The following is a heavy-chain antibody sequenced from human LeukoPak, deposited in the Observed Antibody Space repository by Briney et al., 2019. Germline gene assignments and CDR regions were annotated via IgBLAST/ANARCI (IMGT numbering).Heavy chain of an antibody. CDR3: ARDYGGIAVAETFDS. CDR2: INPNSGGT. CDR1: GYTFTGYY. J-gene: IGHJ4*02. Sequence: ASVKVSCKASGYTFTGYYMHWVRQAPGQGLEWMGWINPNSGGTNYAQKFQGRVTMTRDTSISTAYMELSRLRSDDTAVYYCARDYGGIAVAETFDSWGQGTLVTVSS. D-gene: IGHD6-19*01. V-gene: IGHV1-2*02.